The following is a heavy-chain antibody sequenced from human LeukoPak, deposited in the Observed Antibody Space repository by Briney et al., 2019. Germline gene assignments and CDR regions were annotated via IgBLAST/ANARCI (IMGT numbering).Heavy chain of an antibody. CDR1: GGSISSSSYY. CDR3: ARQGREYSGYDYAY. V-gene: IGHV4-39*01. Sequence: SETLSLTCTVSGGSISSSSYYWGCIRQPPGKGLEWIGSIYYSGSTYYNPSLKSRVTISVDTSKNQFSLKLSSVTAADTAVYYCARQGREYSGYDYAYWGQGTLVTVSS. J-gene: IGHJ4*02. CDR2: IYYSGST. D-gene: IGHD5-12*01.